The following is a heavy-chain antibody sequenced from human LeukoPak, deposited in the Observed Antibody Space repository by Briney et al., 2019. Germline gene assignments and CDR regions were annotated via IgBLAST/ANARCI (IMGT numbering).Heavy chain of an antibody. CDR3: ARDHDWGVDN. D-gene: IGHD7-27*01. V-gene: IGHV1-2*02. CDR1: GFTFTSSA. J-gene: IGHJ4*02. Sequence: ASVKVSCKASGFTFTSSAVHWVRQAPGQGLEWMGWINAKRGDTNYAQNFQDRVTMTRDTSISTVYMKLSRLTVDDTAVYYCARDHDWGVDNWGQGTLVTVSS. CDR2: INAKRGDT.